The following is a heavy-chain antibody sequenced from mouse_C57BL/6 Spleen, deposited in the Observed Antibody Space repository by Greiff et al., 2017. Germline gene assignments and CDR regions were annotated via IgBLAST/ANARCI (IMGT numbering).Heavy chain of an antibody. CDR2: IYPGGGNT. D-gene: IGHD2-3*01. J-gene: IGHJ4*01. CDR3: ASDGYYAMDY. Sequence: ESGAELVRPGASVKLSCKASGYTFTDYYINWVKQRPGQGLEWIARIYPGGGNTYYNEKFKGKATLTAEKSSSTAYMQLSSLTSEDSAVYICASDGYYAMDYWGQGTSVTVSS. V-gene: IGHV1-76*01. CDR1: GYTFTDYY.